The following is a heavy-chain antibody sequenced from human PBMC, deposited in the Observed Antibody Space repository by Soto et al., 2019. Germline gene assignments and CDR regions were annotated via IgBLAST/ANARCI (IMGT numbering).Heavy chain of an antibody. V-gene: IGHV1-24*01. J-gene: IGHJ4*02. D-gene: IGHD6-19*01. Sequence: ASVKVSCKGSGYTLTELSMHWVRQAPGKGLEWMGGFDPEDGETIYAQKFQGRVTMTEDTSTDTDYMELSSLRSEDTAVYYCATGDSSGWILDYWGQGTLVTVSS. CDR2: FDPEDGET. CDR1: GYTLTELS. CDR3: ATGDSSGWILDY.